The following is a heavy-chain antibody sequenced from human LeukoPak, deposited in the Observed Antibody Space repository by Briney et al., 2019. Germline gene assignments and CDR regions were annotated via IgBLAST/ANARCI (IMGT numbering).Heavy chain of an antibody. CDR2: IYYSGST. CDR1: GGSICSYY. V-gene: IGHV4-59*01. D-gene: IGHD1-26*01. CDR3: ARGVIVGATGDY. J-gene: IGHJ4*02. Sequence: SEALSLTCTVSGGSICSYYWSWIRQPPGKGLEWIGYIYYSGSTNYNPSLKSRVTISVDTSKNQFSLKLSSVTAADTAVYYCARGVIVGATGDYWGQGTLVTVSS.